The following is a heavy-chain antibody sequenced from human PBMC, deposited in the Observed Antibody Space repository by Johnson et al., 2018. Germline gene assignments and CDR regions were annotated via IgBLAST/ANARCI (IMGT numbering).Heavy chain of an antibody. CDR2: ISWNSGSM. V-gene: IGHV3-9*01. CDR3: AKDKSPYCGGDCYSLDAFDV. CDR1: GFTFDDYA. J-gene: IGHJ3*01. D-gene: IGHD2-21*02. Sequence: VQLVQSGGGLVQPGRSLRLSCAASGFTFDDYAMHWVRQAPGKGLEWVSGISWNSGSMGYADSVKGRFTISSDNAKNSLFLQMNSLRAEDTALYYCAKDKSPYCGGDCYSLDAFDVWGQGTMVTVSS.